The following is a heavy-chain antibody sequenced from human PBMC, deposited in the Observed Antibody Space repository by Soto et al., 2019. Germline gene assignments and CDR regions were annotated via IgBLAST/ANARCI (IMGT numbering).Heavy chain of an antibody. V-gene: IGHV3-33*01. CDR1: GFTFSSYG. Sequence: QVQLVESGGGVVQPGRSLRLSCAASGFTFSSYGMHWVRQAPGKGLEWVAVIWYDGSNKYYADSVKGRFTISRDNSKNTLYLQMNSLRAEDTAVYYCAVGGATANAHDYGMDVWGQGTTVTVSS. CDR3: AVGGATANAHDYGMDV. D-gene: IGHD1-26*01. CDR2: IWYDGSNK. J-gene: IGHJ6*02.